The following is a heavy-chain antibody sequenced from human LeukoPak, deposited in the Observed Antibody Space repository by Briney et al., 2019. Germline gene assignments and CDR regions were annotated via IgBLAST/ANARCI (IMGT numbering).Heavy chain of an antibody. D-gene: IGHD4-4*01. Sequence: GGSLRLSCAASGFTFSSYSMNLVRQAPGKGLEWVSAIGGSGGSTSYADSVKGRFTISRDNSKNTLYLQMNSLRAEDTAVYYCAKDALYSNYVRWFDPWGQGTLVTVSS. CDR2: IGGSGGST. V-gene: IGHV3-23*01. CDR3: AKDALYSNYVRWFDP. J-gene: IGHJ5*02. CDR1: GFTFSSYS.